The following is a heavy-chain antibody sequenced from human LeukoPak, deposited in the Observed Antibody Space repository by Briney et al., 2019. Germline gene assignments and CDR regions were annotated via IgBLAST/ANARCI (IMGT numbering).Heavy chain of an antibody. D-gene: IGHD2-21*02. CDR3: ARSLSPPMTEDY. CDR1: GFTVSSNY. J-gene: IGHJ4*02. CDR2: IYSGGTT. V-gene: IGHV3-66*01. Sequence: GGSLRLSCAASGFTVSSNYMSWVRQAPGKGLEWVSVIYSGGTTYYADSVKGRFTISRDNSKNTLYLQMNSLRVEDTAVYYCARSLSPPMTEDYWGQGTLVTVSS.